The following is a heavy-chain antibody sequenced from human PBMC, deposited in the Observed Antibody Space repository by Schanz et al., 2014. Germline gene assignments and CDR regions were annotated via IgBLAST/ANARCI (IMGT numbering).Heavy chain of an antibody. CDR1: GFTFNYVW. CDR3: TTVDCSSPSCPP. J-gene: IGHJ5*02. Sequence: EVQLVESGGGLISPGGSLRLSCVASGFTFNYVWMSWVRQAPGKGLEWVGRIRSKADGGTTDYAAPVKGRFTISRDDSKNTLFLQINSPKTEDTAVCYCTTVDCSSPSCPPWGQGTLVTVSS. V-gene: IGHV3-15*01. D-gene: IGHD2-2*01. CDR2: IRSKADGGTT.